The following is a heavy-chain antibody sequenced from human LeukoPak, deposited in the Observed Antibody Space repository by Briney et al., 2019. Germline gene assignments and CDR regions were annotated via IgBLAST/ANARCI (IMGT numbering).Heavy chain of an antibody. V-gene: IGHV3-48*04. CDR2: MSNSGSTI. CDR3: ASVLWFGGIFFDY. J-gene: IGHJ4*02. Sequence: GGSLRLSCAASGFTFSSYGMHWVRQAPGKGLEWVSYMSNSGSTIYYADSVKGRFTISRDNTKNSLYLQMSSLRAEDTAVYYCASVLWFGGIFFDYWGQGTLVTVSS. CDR1: GFTFSSYG. D-gene: IGHD3-10*01.